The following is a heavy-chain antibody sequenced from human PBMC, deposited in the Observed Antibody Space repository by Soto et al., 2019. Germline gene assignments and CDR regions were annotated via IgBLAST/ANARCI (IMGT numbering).Heavy chain of an antibody. CDR2: ISSSGSTI. V-gene: IGHV3-48*04. CDR1: RVTFNSYS. Sequence: AGCMKLSSVASRVTFNSYSMNWVRQAPGKGLEWVSYISSSGSTIYYADSVKGRFTISRDNAKNSLYLQMNSLRAEDTAVYYCARDPGYSGSYYDNYWGQGTLVTVSS. CDR3: ARDPGYSGSYYDNY. J-gene: IGHJ4*02. D-gene: IGHD1-26*01.